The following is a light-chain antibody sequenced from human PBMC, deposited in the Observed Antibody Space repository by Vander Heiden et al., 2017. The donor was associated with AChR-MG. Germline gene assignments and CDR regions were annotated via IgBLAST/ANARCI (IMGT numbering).Light chain of an antibody. V-gene: IGKV3-11*01. CDR3: QQRSNWPQGIT. Sequence: EIVLTQSPATLSLSPGERATLSCRASQSVSSYLAWYQQKPGQAPRLLIYDASNRATGIPARFSGSGSGTDFTLTISSLEPEDFAVYYCQQRSNWPQGITVGQGTRLEIK. CDR1: QSVSSY. CDR2: DAS. J-gene: IGKJ5*01.